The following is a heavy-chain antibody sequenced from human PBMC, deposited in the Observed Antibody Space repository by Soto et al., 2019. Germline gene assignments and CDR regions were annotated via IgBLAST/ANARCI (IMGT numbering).Heavy chain of an antibody. V-gene: IGHV4-34*01. D-gene: IGHD2-2*01. J-gene: IGHJ6*02. Sequence: TSETLSLTCAVYGGSFSGYYWSWIRQPPGKGLEWIGEINHSGSTNYNPSLKSRVTISVDTSKNQFSLKLSSVTAADTAVYYCARGPKGYCSSTSCQGPYYYYYYGMDVWGQGTTVT. CDR2: INHSGST. CDR3: ARGPKGYCSSTSCQGPYYYYYYGMDV. CDR1: GGSFSGYY.